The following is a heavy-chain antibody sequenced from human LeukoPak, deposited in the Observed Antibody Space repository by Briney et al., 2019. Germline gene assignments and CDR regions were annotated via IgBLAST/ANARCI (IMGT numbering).Heavy chain of an antibody. CDR2: ISGSASDV. CDR3: SRDPRNNDY. Sequence: PGGSLRLSCAASGFTFSDSYMTWIRQARGKGLELLSYISGSASDVNYIDSVRGRFTISRDSAKNSLYLRMNSLTVEDTAVYYCSRDPRNNDYWGQGTLVTVSS. V-gene: IGHV3-11*01. CDR1: GFTFSDSY. J-gene: IGHJ4*02.